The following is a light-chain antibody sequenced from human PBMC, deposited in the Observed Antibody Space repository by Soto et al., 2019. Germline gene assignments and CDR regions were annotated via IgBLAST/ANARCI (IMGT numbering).Light chain of an antibody. J-gene: IGKJ4*01. CDR1: QSVSSN. CDR2: GAS. V-gene: IGKV3-15*01. Sequence: EIVMTQSPATLSVSPGERATLSCRASQSVSSNLAWYQQKPGQAPRLLMYGASTRATGMPARFSGSGSGTEFTLTISSLQSEDFAVYYCQQYNKWPLTFGGGTKVEIK. CDR3: QQYNKWPLT.